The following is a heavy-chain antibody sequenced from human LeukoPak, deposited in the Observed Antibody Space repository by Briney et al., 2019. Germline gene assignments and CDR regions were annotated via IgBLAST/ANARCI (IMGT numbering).Heavy chain of an antibody. Sequence: GGSLRLSCAASGFTFSSYAMHWVRQAPGKGLEWVAVISYDGSNKYYADSVKGRFTISRDNSKNTLYLQMNSLRAEDTAVYYCAREDPDGDAFDIWGQGTMVTVSS. CDR2: ISYDGSNK. D-gene: IGHD1-14*01. J-gene: IGHJ3*02. V-gene: IGHV3-30-3*01. CDR3: AREDPDGDAFDI. CDR1: GFTFSSYA.